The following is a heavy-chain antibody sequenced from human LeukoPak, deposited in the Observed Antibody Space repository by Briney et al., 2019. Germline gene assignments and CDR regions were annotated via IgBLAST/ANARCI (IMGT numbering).Heavy chain of an antibody. D-gene: IGHD6-6*01. CDR3: ARAYSSSPEFDS. J-gene: IGHJ4*02. Sequence: SETLSLTCAVSGGSISSGGYSWSWIRQPPGKGLEWIGTIYYSGSTYYNPSLKSRVSISLDTSKNQFSLKLSSVTAADTAVYYCARAYSSSPEFDSWGQGTLVTVSS. CDR1: GGSISSGGYS. V-gene: IGHV4-39*01. CDR2: IYYSGST.